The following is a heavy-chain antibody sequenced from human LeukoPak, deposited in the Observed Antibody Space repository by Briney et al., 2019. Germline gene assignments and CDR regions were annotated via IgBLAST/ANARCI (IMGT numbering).Heavy chain of an antibody. V-gene: IGHV3-21*01. CDR3: ARGGGYDFWSGYSPVSRPDY. Sequence: GGSLRLSCAASGLTFSSYSMNWVRQAPGKGLEWVSSISSSSSYIYYADSVKGRFTISRDNAKNSLYLQMNSLRAEDTAVYYCARGGGYDFWSGYSPVSRPDYWGQGTLVTVSS. D-gene: IGHD3-3*01. CDR1: GLTFSSYS. CDR2: ISSSSSYI. J-gene: IGHJ4*02.